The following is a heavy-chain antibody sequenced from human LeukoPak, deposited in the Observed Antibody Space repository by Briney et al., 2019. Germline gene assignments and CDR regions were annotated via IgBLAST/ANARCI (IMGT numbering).Heavy chain of an antibody. V-gene: IGHV4-4*07. J-gene: IGHJ3*02. D-gene: IGHD4-17*01. Sequence: SETLSLTCTGSGGSIHSYWSWIRQPAGKGLEWIGRISGSGTITYNPALQSRLTISIDTSKNQFSLKLMSVTAADTAVYYCARGPHWVTGDYDAFDIWGQGTMVTVSS. CDR1: GGSIHSY. CDR2: ISGSGTI. CDR3: ARGPHWVTGDYDAFDI.